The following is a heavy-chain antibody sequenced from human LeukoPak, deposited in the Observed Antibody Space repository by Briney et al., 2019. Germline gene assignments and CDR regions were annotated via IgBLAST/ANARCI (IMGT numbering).Heavy chain of an antibody. CDR3: ARNVDTAMVFDY. J-gene: IGHJ4*02. D-gene: IGHD5-18*01. Sequence: SETLSLTCAVSGGSISSGGYSWSWTRQPPGKGLEWIGYIYHSGSTYYNPSLKSRVTISVDRSKNQFSLKLSSVTAADTAVYYCARNVDTAMVFDYWGQGTLVTVSS. V-gene: IGHV4-30-2*01. CDR2: IYHSGST. CDR1: GGSISSGGYS.